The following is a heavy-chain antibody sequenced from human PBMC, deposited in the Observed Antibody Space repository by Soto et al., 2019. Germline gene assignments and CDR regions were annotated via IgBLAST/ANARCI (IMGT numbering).Heavy chain of an antibody. J-gene: IGHJ4*02. D-gene: IGHD6-19*01. Sequence: ASVKVSCKASGYTFTSYGISWVRQAPGQGLEWMGWISAYNGNTNYAQKLQGRVTMTTDTSTSTAYMELRSLRSDDTAVYYCARNRVAGPPVGYSSGWVPPYFDYWGQGTLVTVSS. V-gene: IGHV1-18*01. CDR2: ISAYNGNT. CDR3: ARNRVAGPPVGYSSGWVPPYFDY. CDR1: GYTFTSYG.